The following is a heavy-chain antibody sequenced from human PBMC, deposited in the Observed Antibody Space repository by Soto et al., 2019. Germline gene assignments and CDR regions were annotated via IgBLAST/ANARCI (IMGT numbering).Heavy chain of an antibody. J-gene: IGHJ4*02. Sequence: LSLTCTVSGAPLSVYTWNWIRQSPGKGLEWIGYTYSSGSTAYNPSLQSRVTISVDTSKNEFSLKLNSVTAADTAVYYCARGQTIRAFEYWGQGALVTVS. CDR3: ARGQTIRAFEY. V-gene: IGHV4-59*01. CDR1: GAPLSVYT. CDR2: TYSSGST.